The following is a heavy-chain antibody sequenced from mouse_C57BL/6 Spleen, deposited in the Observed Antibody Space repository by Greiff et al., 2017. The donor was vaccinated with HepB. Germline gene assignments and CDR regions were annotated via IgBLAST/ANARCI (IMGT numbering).Heavy chain of an antibody. V-gene: IGHV1-59*01. J-gene: IGHJ3*01. Sequence: QVQLKQPGAELVRPGTSVKLSCKASGYTFTSYWMHWVKQRPGQGLEWIGVIDPSDSYTNYNQKFKGKATLTVDTSSSTAYMQLSSLTSEDSAVYYCGYGNYGAYWGQGTLVTVSA. CDR3: GYGNYGAY. CDR1: GYTFTSYW. CDR2: IDPSDSYT. D-gene: IGHD2-10*02.